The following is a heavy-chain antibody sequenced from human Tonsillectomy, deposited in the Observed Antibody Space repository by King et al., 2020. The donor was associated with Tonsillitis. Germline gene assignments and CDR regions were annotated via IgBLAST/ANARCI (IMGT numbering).Heavy chain of an antibody. CDR1: GGSISSDH. CDR2: IYYSGST. V-gene: IGHV4-59*08. D-gene: IGHD3-10*01. CDR3: GRHIYGSGSRI. Sequence: QLQESGPGLVKPSETLSLTCTVSGGSISSDHWGWIRQPPGKGLEWIGNIYYSGSTTYNPSLKSRVTISVDTSKNQFSLELNSVTAADTAVYYCGRHIYGSGSRIWGQGTMVTVSS. J-gene: IGHJ3*02.